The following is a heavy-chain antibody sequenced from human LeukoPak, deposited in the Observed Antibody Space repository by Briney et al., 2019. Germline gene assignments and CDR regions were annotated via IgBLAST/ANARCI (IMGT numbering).Heavy chain of an antibody. Sequence: SETLSLTCTVSGVSISSYSWSWIRQPPGKGLEWIGYIHYTGSTDYIPSPKSRVTISVDTSESQFPLKLSSVTAADTAVYYCARVGGPGSWYFDLWGRGTLVTVSS. CDR3: ARVGGPGSWYFDL. V-gene: IGHV4-59*01. D-gene: IGHD3-10*01. CDR2: IHYTGST. J-gene: IGHJ2*01. CDR1: GVSISSYS.